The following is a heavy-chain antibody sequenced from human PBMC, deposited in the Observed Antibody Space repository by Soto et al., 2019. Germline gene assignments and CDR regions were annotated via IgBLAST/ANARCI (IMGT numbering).Heavy chain of an antibody. CDR3: ARVTPTIFGVVTLFDP. CDR2: ISAYNGNT. V-gene: IGHV1-18*01. Sequence: ASVKVSCKASGYTFTSYGISWVRQAPGQGLEWMGWISAYNGNTNYAQKLQGRVTMTTDTSTSTAYMELRSLRSDDTAVYYCARVTPTIFGVVTLFDPWGQGTLVTVSS. CDR1: GYTFTSYG. J-gene: IGHJ5*02. D-gene: IGHD3-3*01.